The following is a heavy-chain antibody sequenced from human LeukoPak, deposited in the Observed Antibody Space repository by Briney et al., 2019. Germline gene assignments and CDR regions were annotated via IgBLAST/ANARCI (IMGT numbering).Heavy chain of an antibody. V-gene: IGHV1-46*01. CDR1: GYTFTSYG. D-gene: IGHD2-2*01. Sequence: ASVKVSCKASGYTFTSYGISWVRQAPGQGLEWMGIINPSGGSTSYAQKFQGRVTMTRDTSTSTVYMELSSLRSEDTAVYYCARASTSPRAFDIWGQGTMVTVSS. CDR2: INPSGGST. CDR3: ARASTSPRAFDI. J-gene: IGHJ3*02.